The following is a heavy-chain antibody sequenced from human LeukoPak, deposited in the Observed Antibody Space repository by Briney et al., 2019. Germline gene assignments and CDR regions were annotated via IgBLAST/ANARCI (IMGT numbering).Heavy chain of an antibody. CDR2: IRSKAYGGTT. J-gene: IGHJ6*03. Sequence: PGRSLRLSCAASGFTFSSYAMHWVRQAPGKGLEWVGFIRSKAYGGTTEYAASVKGRFTISRDDSKSIAYLQMNSLKTEDTAVYYCTRDIRMYYYMDVWGKGTTVSVSS. CDR1: GFTFSSYA. V-gene: IGHV3-49*04. D-gene: IGHD2/OR15-2a*01. CDR3: TRDIRMYYYMDV.